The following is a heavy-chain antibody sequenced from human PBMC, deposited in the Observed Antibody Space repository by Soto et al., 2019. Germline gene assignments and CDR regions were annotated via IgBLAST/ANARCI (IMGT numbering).Heavy chain of an antibody. V-gene: IGHV1-18*04. D-gene: IGHD6-19*01. Sequence: GSVKVYFKAAGYPFTSYGISLVRQAPGQGLEWMGWISAYNGNTNYAQKLQGRVTMTTDTSTSTAYMELRSLRSYDTAVYYCARGMSSSGWDYWGQGTLVTVSS. CDR2: ISAYNGNT. CDR1: GYPFTSYG. CDR3: ARGMSSSGWDY. J-gene: IGHJ4*02.